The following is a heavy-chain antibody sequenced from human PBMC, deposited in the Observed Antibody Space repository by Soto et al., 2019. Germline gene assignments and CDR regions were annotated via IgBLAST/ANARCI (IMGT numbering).Heavy chain of an antibody. CDR1: GYTFTYRY. D-gene: IGHD3-22*01. Sequence: QMQLVQSGAEVKKTGSSVKVSCKASGYTFTYRYLHWVRQAPGQALEWMGWITPFNGNPNYTHKFQDRLTITRDRSISTAYLVLRSLRSEDTAMYYCASSAYYYDSSIDYYFDSWGQGTLVTVSS. CDR3: ASSAYYYDSSIDYYFDS. V-gene: IGHV1-45*02. J-gene: IGHJ4*02. CDR2: ITPFNGNP.